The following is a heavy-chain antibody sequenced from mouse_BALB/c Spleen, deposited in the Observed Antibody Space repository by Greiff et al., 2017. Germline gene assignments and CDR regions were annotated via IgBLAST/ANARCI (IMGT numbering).Heavy chain of an antibody. CDR2: IDPYDSET. CDR1: GYTFTSYW. J-gene: IGHJ3*01. V-gene: IGHV1-74*01. CDR3: ARGGYYGNYEGFAY. D-gene: IGHD2-1*01. Sequence: QVQLKQSGTVLARPGASVKMSCKASGYTFTSYWMHWVKQRPEQGLEWIGRIDPYDSETHYNQKFKDKAILTVDKSSSTAYMQLSSLTSEDSAVYYCARGGYYGNYEGFAYWGQGTLVTVSA.